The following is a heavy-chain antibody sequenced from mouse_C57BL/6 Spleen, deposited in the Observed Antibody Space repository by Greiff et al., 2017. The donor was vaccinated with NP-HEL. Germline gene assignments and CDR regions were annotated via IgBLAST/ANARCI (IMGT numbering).Heavy chain of an antibody. V-gene: IGHV1-64*01. D-gene: IGHD1-1*01. CDR1: GYTFTSYW. J-gene: IGHJ2*01. CDR3: ARSPSTFFDY. Sequence: QVQLQQSGAELVKPGASVKLSCKASGYTFTSYWMHWVKQRPGQGLEWIGMIHPNSGSTNYNEKFKSKATLTVDKSSSTAYMQLSSLTSEDSAVYYCARSPSTFFDYWGQGTTLTVSS. CDR2: IHPNSGST.